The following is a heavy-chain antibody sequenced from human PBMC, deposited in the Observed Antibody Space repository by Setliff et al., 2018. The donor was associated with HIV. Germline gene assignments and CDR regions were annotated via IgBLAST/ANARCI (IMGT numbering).Heavy chain of an antibody. V-gene: IGHV4-39*01. CDR2: ILYGGTT. CDR3: ARPTTGLGVGAASDI. CDR1: GGSVDSRDYY. D-gene: IGHD2-8*01. Sequence: PSETLSLTCAVSGGSVDSRDYYWGWIRQPPGKGLEWIGNILYGGTTYYTPSLKSRVSISVDTSRNQFSLRLNSVTAADTAVYYCARPTTGLGVGAASDIWGQGTMVTVSS. J-gene: IGHJ3*02.